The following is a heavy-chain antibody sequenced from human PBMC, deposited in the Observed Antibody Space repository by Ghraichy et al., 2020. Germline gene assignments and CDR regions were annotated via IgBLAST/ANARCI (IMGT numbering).Heavy chain of an antibody. V-gene: IGHV6-1*01. J-gene: IGHJ4*02. CDR1: GDSVSNNDAT. CDR3: ARDLLLDPLVTTNFDY. CDR2: TYYRSNWYT. Sequence: SQTLSLTCAISGDSVSNNDATWNWIRQSPSRGLEWLGRTYYRSNWYTNYAVSVSSRIIIDADTSKNQFSLHLNSVTPEDTAVYYCARDLLLDPLVTTNFDYWGQGTRVTVSS. D-gene: IGHD4-17*01.